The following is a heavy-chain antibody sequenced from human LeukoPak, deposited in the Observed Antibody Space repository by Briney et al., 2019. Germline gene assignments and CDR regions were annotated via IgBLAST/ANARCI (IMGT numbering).Heavy chain of an antibody. CDR1: GFTFSSYA. Sequence: GGSLRLSCAVSGFTFSSYAMSWVRQAPGKGLEWVSAISGSGGSTYYTASVKGRFTISRDNSKNTLYVQMNSLRAEDTAVYYCAKDRIAVAGSRLLFDYWGQGTLVTVSS. D-gene: IGHD6-19*01. V-gene: IGHV3-23*01. J-gene: IGHJ4*02. CDR2: ISGSGGST. CDR3: AKDRIAVAGSRLLFDY.